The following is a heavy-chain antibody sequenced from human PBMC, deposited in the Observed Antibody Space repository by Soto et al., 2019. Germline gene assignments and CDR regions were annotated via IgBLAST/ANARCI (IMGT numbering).Heavy chain of an antibody. CDR2: IYYSGNT. CDR1: GGSVSSGGYY. J-gene: IGHJ4*02. V-gene: IGHV4-31*03. D-gene: IGHD5-18*01. Sequence: QVQLQESGPGLVKPSQTLSLTCTVSGGSVSSGGYYWSWIRQYPGKGLEWIGYIYYSGNTFYNPSLKSRVTISVDTSKNQFSLKLSSVTAADTAVYYCARKKGYSYGPHYFDYWGQGTLVTVSS. CDR3: ARKKGYSYGPHYFDY.